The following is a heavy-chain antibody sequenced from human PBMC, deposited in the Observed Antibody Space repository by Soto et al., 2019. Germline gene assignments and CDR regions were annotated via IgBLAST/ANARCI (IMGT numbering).Heavy chain of an antibody. CDR2: IFHSGRT. CDR3: ASGLRLEPFDY. CDR1: GGSMSTYY. J-gene: IGHJ4*02. V-gene: IGHV4-4*09. Sequence: QVQLQESGPGLVKPSETLSLTCTVSGGSMSTYYWTWIRQPPGKGLEWIGNIFHSGRTNHNPTLKSRVSISIDTSQSQFSLRLDSVTAADSAIYYCASGLRLEPFDYWGQGTLVSVAS. D-gene: IGHD3-3*01.